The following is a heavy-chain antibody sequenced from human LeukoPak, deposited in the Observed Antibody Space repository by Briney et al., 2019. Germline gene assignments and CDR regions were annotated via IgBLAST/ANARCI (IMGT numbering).Heavy chain of an antibody. CDR2: ISGSGGST. CDR1: GFTFSSYA. V-gene: IGHV3-23*01. Sequence: GGSLRLSCAASGFTFSSYAMSWVRQAPGKGLEWVSAISGSGGSTYYADSVKGRFTISRDNSKNTLYLQMNSLRAEDTAVCYCAKLSLELGSLWFDPWGQGTLVTVSS. D-gene: IGHD1-7*01. CDR3: AKLSLELGSLWFDP. J-gene: IGHJ5*02.